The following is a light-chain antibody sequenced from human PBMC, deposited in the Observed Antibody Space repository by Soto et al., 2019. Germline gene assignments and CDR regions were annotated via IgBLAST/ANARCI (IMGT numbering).Light chain of an antibody. Sequence: EIVLTQSPGTLSLSPGERATLSCRASQSVSSIYLAWYQHKPGQAPRLLIYGASSRATGIPDRFSGSGSGTDFTLTISRLEPEDIAVYYCQQYGSSSWTFGRGTTVELK. J-gene: IGKJ1*01. CDR3: QQYGSSSWT. V-gene: IGKV3-20*01. CDR1: QSVSSIY. CDR2: GAS.